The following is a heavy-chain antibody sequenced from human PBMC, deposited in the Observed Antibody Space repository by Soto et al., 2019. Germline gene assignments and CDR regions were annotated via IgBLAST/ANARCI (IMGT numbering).Heavy chain of an antibody. Sequence: QITLKESGPTLVKPTQTLTLTCTFSGFSLSTSGVGVGWIRQPPEKALEWLALIYWYDDKRYSPSLRRRLTITKDPSKNQVVHTLTNLDPEDKTAYYCGRVDSRSFYYFRYGGQGTLVTVSS. D-gene: IGHD3-22*01. CDR2: IYWYDDK. V-gene: IGHV2-5*01. CDR1: GFSLSTSGVG. CDR3: GRVDSRSFYYFRY. J-gene: IGHJ4*02.